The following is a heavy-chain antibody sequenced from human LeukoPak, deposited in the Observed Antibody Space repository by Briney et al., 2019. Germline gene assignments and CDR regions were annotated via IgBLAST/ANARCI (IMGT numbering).Heavy chain of an antibody. CDR2: INHSGST. CDR1: GGSFSGYY. D-gene: IGHD3-22*01. V-gene: IGHV4-34*01. J-gene: IGHJ4*02. CDR3: ARGLDYYDSSGYVLNDY. Sequence: SETLSLTCAVYGGSFSGYYWSWIRQPPGKGLEWIGEINHSGSTNYNPSLKSRVTISVDTSENQFSLKLSSVTAADTAVYYCARGLDYYDSSGYVLNDYWGQGTLVTVSS.